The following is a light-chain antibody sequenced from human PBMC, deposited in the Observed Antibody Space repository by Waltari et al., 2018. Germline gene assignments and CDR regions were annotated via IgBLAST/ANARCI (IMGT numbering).Light chain of an antibody. V-gene: IGKV3-15*01. J-gene: IGKJ2*03. CDR3: QQYSNWYS. CDR2: GAS. Sequence: EIVLTQSPATLSLSPGERATLSCRASQSVTSSLAWYQQKPGQAPRLLIYGASSTATGIPDRFSGSGSGTDFTLTISSLEPEDFAVYYCQQYSNWYSFGQGTKVEIK. CDR1: QSVTSS.